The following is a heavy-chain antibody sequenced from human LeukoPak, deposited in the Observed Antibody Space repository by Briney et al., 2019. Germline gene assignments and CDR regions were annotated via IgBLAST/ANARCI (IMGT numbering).Heavy chain of an antibody. CDR3: ARDGYYDSSGYYYYFDY. CDR2: THISGDT. J-gene: IGHJ4*02. V-gene: IGHV4-4*08. Sequence: KPSETLSLTCTVSGDSISNYYWSWIRQPPGKGLEWIGYTHISGDTKYNPSLKSRVTVSVDTSKNRLSLKLTSVTAADTAVYYCARDGYYDSSGYYYYFDYWGQGTLVTVSS. CDR1: GDSISNYY. D-gene: IGHD3-22*01.